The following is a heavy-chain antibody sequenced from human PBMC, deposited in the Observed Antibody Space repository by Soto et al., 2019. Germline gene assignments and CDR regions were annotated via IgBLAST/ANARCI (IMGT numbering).Heavy chain of an antibody. D-gene: IGHD6-19*01. CDR1: GFTFSSYG. V-gene: IGHV3-33*01. J-gene: IGHJ4*02. CDR3: ARDQQWLVRFYFDF. CDR2: IWYDGSNK. Sequence: LRLSCAASGFTFSSYGMHWVRQAPGKGLEWVAVIWYDGSNKYYADSVKGRFTISRDNSKNTLYLQMNSLRAEDTAAYYCARDQQWLVRFYFDFWGQGTLVTVSS.